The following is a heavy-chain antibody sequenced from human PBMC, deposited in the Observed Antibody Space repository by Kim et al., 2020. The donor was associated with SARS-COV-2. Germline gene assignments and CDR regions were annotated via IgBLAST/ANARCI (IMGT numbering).Heavy chain of an antibody. CDR3: ARLLPPPLNYYGSESYYDS. J-gene: IGHJ4*02. CDR2: IHYSGTT. D-gene: IGHD3-10*01. V-gene: IGHV4-39*01. CDR1: GGSLSSSSYY. Sequence: SETLSLTCSVSGGSLSSSSYYWGWIRQPPGKGLEWIGNIHYSGTTFYNPSLKSRVTISVDTSKNQFSLKLSSVTAADTAVYFCARLLPPPLNYYGSESYYDSWGQGTLVTVSS.